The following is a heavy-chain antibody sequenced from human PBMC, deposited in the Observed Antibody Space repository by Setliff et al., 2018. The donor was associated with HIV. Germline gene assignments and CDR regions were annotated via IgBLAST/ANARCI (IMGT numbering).Heavy chain of an antibody. D-gene: IGHD4-17*01. CDR1: GFIFSDFY. V-gene: IGHV3-11*01. CDR2: ISFSGNTI. Sequence: GGSLRLSCAASGFIFSDFYMTWIRQAPGKGLEWVAYISFSGNTIYYTDSVKGRFTISRDNARNSLYLQMNSLRADDTAVYYCARAKIGPYGDSTYYYGLDVWGQGTTVTVSS. J-gene: IGHJ6*02. CDR3: ARAKIGPYGDSTYYYGLDV.